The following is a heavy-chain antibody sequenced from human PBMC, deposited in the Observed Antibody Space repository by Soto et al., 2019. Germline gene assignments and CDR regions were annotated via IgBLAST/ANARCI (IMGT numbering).Heavy chain of an antibody. CDR1: GYTFTSYA. Sequence: ASVNVSCKASGYTFTSYAMHWVRRAPGERLEWMGWINAGNGNTKYSQKFQGRVTITRDTSASTAYMELSSLRSEDTAVYYCARGIVVPAAISSVYYYYGMDVWGQGTTVTVSS. V-gene: IGHV1-3*01. CDR3: ARGIVVPAAISSVYYYYGMDV. J-gene: IGHJ6*02. CDR2: INAGNGNT. D-gene: IGHD2-2*01.